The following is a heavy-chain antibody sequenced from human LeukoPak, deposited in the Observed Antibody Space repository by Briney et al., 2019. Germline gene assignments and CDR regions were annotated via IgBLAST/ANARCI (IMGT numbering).Heavy chain of an antibody. CDR1: GFTFSSYA. CDR2: ISGSGGST. D-gene: IGHD2-2*01. J-gene: IGHJ4*02. CDR3: AKVGCSSTSCYFIDY. Sequence: GSLRLSCAASGFTFSSYAMSWVRQAPGKGLEWASAISGSGGSTYYADSVKGRFTISRDNSKNTLYLQMNSLRAEDTAVYYCAKVGCSSTSCYFIDYWGQGTLVTVSS. V-gene: IGHV3-23*01.